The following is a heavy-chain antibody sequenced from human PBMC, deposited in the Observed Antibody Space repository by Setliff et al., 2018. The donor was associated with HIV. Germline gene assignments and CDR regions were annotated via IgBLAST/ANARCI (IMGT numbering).Heavy chain of an antibody. D-gene: IGHD4-4*01. CDR1: GYTLTELS. CDR2: FDPEDGET. Sequence: ASVKVSCKISGYTLTELSIHWVRQAPGGGLEWMANFDPEDGETFYAQKFQGRLTVTEDTSTDTAYMELSSLRSDDTAMYYCITVTTGLSFWGQGTLVTVSS. V-gene: IGHV1-24*01. J-gene: IGHJ4*02. CDR3: ITVTTGLSF.